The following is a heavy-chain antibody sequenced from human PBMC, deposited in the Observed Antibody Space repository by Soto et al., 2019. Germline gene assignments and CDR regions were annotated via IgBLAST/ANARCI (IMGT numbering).Heavy chain of an antibody. CDR1: GFTFSSYA. Sequence: HPGGSLRLSCAASGFTFSSYAMSWVRQAPGKGLEWVSAISGSGGSTYYADSVKGRFTISRDNSKNTLYLQMNSLRAEDTAVYYCAKCSGYYYYYGMDVWGQGTTVTVSS. D-gene: IGHD3-10*02. CDR3: AKCSGYYYYYGMDV. CDR2: ISGSGGST. V-gene: IGHV3-23*01. J-gene: IGHJ6*02.